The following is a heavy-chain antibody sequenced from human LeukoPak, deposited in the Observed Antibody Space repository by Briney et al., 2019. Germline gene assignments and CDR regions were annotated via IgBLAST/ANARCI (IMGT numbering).Heavy chain of an antibody. D-gene: IGHD6-13*01. J-gene: IGHJ4*02. V-gene: IGHV1-2*02. CDR3: ARDLWEGASSWIPY. CDR2: INPNTGGT. CDR1: GYTFTGYY. Sequence: EASVKVSCKASGYTFTGYYIHWVRQAPGQGLEWMGWINPNTGGTNYAQNFQGRVTMTRDTSISTAYMELSRLRSDDTALYYCARDLWEGASSWIPYWGQGTLVTVSS.